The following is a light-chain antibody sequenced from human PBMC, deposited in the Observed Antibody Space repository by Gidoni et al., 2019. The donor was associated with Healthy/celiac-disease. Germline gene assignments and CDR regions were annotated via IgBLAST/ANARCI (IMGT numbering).Light chain of an antibody. J-gene: IGKJ5*01. CDR1: QSLLHSNGYNY. CDR3: MQALQTPIT. CDR2: LGS. V-gene: IGKV2-28*01. Sequence: DIVMTQSPLSLPVTPGEPASISCRSSQSLLHSNGYNYLDWYLQKPGQSPQLLIYLGSNRASGVPDRFSGSGSGTDFTLKISRVEAEDVGVYYCMQALQTPITFGQXTRLGIK.